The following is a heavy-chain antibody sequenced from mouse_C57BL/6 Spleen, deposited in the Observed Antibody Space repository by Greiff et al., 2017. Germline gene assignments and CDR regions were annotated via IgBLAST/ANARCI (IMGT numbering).Heavy chain of an antibody. CDR3: ARSLPTGTFFDY. J-gene: IGHJ2*01. CDR1: GYAFSSSW. V-gene: IGHV1-82*01. CDR2: IYPGDGDT. D-gene: IGHD4-1*02. Sequence: QVQLKQSGPELVKPGASVKISCKASGYAFSSSWMNWVKQRPGKGLEWIGRIYPGDGDTNYNGKFKGKATLTADKSSSTAYMQLSSLTSEDSAVYFCARSLPTGTFFDYWGQGTTLTVSS.